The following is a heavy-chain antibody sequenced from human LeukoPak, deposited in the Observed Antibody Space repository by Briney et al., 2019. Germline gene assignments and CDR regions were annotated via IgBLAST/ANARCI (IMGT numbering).Heavy chain of an antibody. V-gene: IGHV3-23*01. D-gene: IGHD3-22*01. J-gene: IGHJ4*02. Sequence: PGGSLRLSCAASGFIFSSYAMSWVRQAPGKGLEWVSTISGSGGSTYYADSVKGRFTISRDNAKNSLYLQMNSLRAEDTALYYCAKDTEGYSPFDYWGQGTLVTVSS. CDR2: ISGSGGST. CDR1: GFIFSSYA. CDR3: AKDTEGYSPFDY.